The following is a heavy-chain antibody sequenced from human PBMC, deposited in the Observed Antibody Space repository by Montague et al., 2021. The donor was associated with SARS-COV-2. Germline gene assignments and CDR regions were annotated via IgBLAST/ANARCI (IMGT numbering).Heavy chain of an antibody. CDR3: ARGTGPRSITLFGGIISGHGVDN. CDR1: GGSFSGYY. D-gene: IGHD3-3*01. Sequence: SETLSLTCAVDGGSFSGYYWSWIRQPPGKGLVWIGEINPCGGTKYNPSLKSRVIISVDTSKNQFSLKLSSVTAADTAVYYCARGTGPRSITLFGGIISGHGVDNWGQGTMVTVSS. J-gene: IGHJ3*02. V-gene: IGHV4-34*01. CDR2: INPCGGT.